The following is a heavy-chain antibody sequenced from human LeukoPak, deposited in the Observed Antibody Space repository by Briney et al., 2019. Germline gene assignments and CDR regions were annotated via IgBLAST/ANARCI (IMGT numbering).Heavy chain of an antibody. V-gene: IGHV1-18*01. Sequence: GASVKVSCKASGYTFTSYGISWVRQAPGQGLEWMGWISAYNGNTNYAQKLQGRVTMTTDTSTSTAYMELRSLRSDDTAVYYCARFGRRGPFGELSHEHEYYFDYWGQGTLVTVSS. D-gene: IGHD3-10*01. CDR1: GYTFTSYG. CDR3: ARFGRRGPFGELSHEHEYYFDY. CDR2: ISAYNGNT. J-gene: IGHJ4*02.